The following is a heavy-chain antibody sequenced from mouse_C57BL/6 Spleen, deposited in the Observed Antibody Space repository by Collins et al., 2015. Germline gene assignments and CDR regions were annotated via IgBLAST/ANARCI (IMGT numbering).Heavy chain of an antibody. CDR2: INPNNGGT. J-gene: IGHJ4*01. D-gene: IGHD2-4*01. V-gene: IGHV1-18*01. Sequence: GKSLEWIGDINPNNGGTIYNQKFKGKATLTVDKSSRTAYMELRSLTSEDTAVYYCARPDDYGAMDYWGQGTSVTVSS. CDR3: ARPDDYGAMDY.